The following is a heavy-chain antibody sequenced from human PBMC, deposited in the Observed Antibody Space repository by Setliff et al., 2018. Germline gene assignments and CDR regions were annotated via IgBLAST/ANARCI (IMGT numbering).Heavy chain of an antibody. J-gene: IGHJ6*03. CDR2: TIPIFGTT. CDR1: GGTFSSYG. CDR3: VREGVDSRSSTDYRYYMDV. D-gene: IGHD3-22*01. Sequence: VKVSCKASGGTFSSYGISWVRQAPGQGLEWTGGTIPIFGTTDYAQKFQGRVTIITDESTSTAFMQLSSLRSEDTAVYYCVREGVDSRSSTDYRYYMDVWGKGTTVTVSS. V-gene: IGHV1-69*05.